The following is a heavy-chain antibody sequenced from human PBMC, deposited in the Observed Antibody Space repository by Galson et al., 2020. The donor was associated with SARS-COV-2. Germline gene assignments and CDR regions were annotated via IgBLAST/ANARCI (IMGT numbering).Heavy chain of an antibody. CDR1: GTSTSSGSYP. CDR3: ARLHYGEYAPEAFDI. J-gene: IGHJ3*02. Sequence: SQNLPLTCAVPGTSTSSGSYPWKWIRQPTGKGLEWNGDIPHCGGTYYNPSLKSRVTISGDRSKNQFSLRLSSVTAADTAVYYCARLHYGEYAPEAFDIWGPGTRVTVAS. V-gene: IGHV4-30-2*01. D-gene: IGHD4-17*01. CDR2: IPHCGGT.